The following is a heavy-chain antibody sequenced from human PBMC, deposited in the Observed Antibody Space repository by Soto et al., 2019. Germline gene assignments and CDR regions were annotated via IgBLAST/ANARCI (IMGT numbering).Heavy chain of an antibody. D-gene: IGHD2-21*01. CDR2: MNPNSGNT. CDR1: GYTFTSYD. Sequence: ASVKVSCKASGYTFTSYDINWVRQATGQGLEWMGWMNPNSGNTGYAQKFQGRVTMTMDTSTSTVYMDLRSLTSEDTAVYYCARVHCGGDCRPGEWFYYYGMDVWGQGTTVTVSS. CDR3: ARVHCGGDCRPGEWFYYYGMDV. V-gene: IGHV1-8*01. J-gene: IGHJ6*02.